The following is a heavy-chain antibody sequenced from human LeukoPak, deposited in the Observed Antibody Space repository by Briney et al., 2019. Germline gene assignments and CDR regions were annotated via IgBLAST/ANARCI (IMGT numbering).Heavy chain of an antibody. CDR2: IYHSGST. D-gene: IGHD3-22*01. CDR3: TSDSSGYYYFDY. J-gene: IGHJ4*02. Sequence: SETLSLTCTVSGYSINSGYYWGWVRQPPGKGLEWIGSIYHSGSTYYNPSLKSRVTISVDTSKNQFSLTLSSVAAADTAVYYCTSDSSGYYYFDYWGRGSLVTVSS. V-gene: IGHV4-38-2*02. CDR1: GYSINSGYY.